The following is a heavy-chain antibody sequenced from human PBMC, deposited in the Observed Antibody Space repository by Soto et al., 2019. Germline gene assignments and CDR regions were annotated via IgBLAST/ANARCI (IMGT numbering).Heavy chain of an antibody. V-gene: IGHV3-23*01. CDR3: ARCPFNYCSGGSCYLNYFDY. D-gene: IGHD2-15*01. CDR2: ISGSGGST. Sequence: GGSLRLSCAASGFTFSSYAMSWVRQAPGKGLEWVSAISGSGGSTYYADSVKGRFTISRDNSKNTLYLQMNSLRAEDTAVYYCARCPFNYCSGGSCYLNYFDYWGQGTLVTDSS. CDR1: GFTFSSYA. J-gene: IGHJ4*02.